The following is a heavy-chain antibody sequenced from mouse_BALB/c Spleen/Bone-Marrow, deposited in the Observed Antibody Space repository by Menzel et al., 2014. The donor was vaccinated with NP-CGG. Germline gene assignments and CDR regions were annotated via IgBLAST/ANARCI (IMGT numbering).Heavy chain of an antibody. D-gene: IGHD4-1*01. CDR2: ISSDSGAI. V-gene: IGHV5-17*02. Sequence: EVKVVESGGGLVQPGGSRKLSCAASGFTFSSFGMHWVRQAPEKGLEWIAYISSDSGAIFYADTVKGRFTISRDNPKNTLFLQMNSLRSEDTAIYFCTRGGNWEDFDYWGQGTTLTVSS. CDR3: TRGGNWEDFDY. CDR1: GFTFSSFG. J-gene: IGHJ2*01.